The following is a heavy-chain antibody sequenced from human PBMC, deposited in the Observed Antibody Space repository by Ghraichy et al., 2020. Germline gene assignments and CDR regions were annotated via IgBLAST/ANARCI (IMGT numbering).Heavy chain of an antibody. D-gene: IGHD2-2*01. CDR2: IYYSGST. CDR1: GGSISSISYY. J-gene: IGHJ4*02. CDR3: ARRYCSSTSCFIFHY. V-gene: IGHV4-39*01. Sequence: SETLSLTCTVSGGSISSISYYWGWIRQPPRKGLEWIGSIYYSGSTYYNPSLKSRVTISVDTSKNQFSLKLSSVTAADTAVYYCARRYCSSTSCFIFHYWGQGTLVTVSS.